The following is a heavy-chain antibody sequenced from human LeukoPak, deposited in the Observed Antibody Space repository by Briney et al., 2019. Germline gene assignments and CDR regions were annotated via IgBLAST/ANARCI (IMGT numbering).Heavy chain of an antibody. D-gene: IGHD1-14*01. CDR1: GFTFRNNW. CDR2: IDNDATTT. V-gene: IGHV3-74*01. Sequence: GGSLRLSCAASGFTFRNNWMHWVRQAPGKGLVWVSHIDNDATTTTYADSVKGRFTISRDNAKSTLYLQMNSLRAEDTAVYYCARDSNLSFDQWGQGTLVTVSS. CDR3: ARDSNLSFDQ. J-gene: IGHJ4*02.